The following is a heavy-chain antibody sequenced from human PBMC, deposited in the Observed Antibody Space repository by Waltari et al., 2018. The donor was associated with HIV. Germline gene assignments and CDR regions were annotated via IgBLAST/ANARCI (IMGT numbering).Heavy chain of an antibody. CDR3: VRDGGGHYDNRGYFGSFQF. V-gene: IGHV1-69*01. D-gene: IGHD3-22*01. CDR2: IIRIFDKT. CDR1: GGAFSSYA. J-gene: IGHJ6*02. Sequence: QVQLVQSEGGVWKSGSSVKISCKASGGAFSSYAVNWVRQVPGQGLEWMGGIIRIFDKTNYAQNLKGRGYISADEKTATVYMELTGLKVEGAGIFYCVRDGGGHYDNRGYFGSFQFWGQGTTIIVSS.